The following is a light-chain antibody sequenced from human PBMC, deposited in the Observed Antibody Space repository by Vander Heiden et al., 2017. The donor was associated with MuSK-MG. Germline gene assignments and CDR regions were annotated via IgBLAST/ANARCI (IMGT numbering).Light chain of an antibody. CDR2: GAS. CDR1: QSVSSN. CDR3: QQNNNWPLLT. V-gene: IGKV3-15*01. Sequence: EIVMTQSPATLSVSPGERATLSCRASQSVSSNLAWYQQKPGQAPRLLIYGASTRATGNPARFSGSGYGTEFTLTISSRQSEDFAVYYCQQNNNWPLLTFGGGTKVELK. J-gene: IGKJ4*01.